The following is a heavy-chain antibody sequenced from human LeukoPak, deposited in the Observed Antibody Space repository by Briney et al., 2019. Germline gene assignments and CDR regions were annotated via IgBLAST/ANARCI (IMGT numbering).Heavy chain of an antibody. Sequence: SETLSLTCSVSGGSISSYYWGWIRQPPGKGLEWIGSIYYSGSTYYNPSLKSRVTISVDTSKNQFSLKLSSVTAADTAVYCCARVPSAHFDYWGQGTLVTVSS. V-gene: IGHV4-39*07. CDR2: IYYSGST. J-gene: IGHJ4*02. CDR3: ARVPSAHFDY. CDR1: GGSISSYY.